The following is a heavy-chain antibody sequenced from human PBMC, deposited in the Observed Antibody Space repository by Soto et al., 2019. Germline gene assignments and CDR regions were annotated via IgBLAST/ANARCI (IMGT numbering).Heavy chain of an antibody. D-gene: IGHD2-8*01. CDR2: ISANNVNT. CDR3: ARVPRQGLLMVYAIH. J-gene: IGHJ4*02. Sequence: QVQLVQSGAEVKKPGASVTVSCKDSGYTFTSYGIRLVRQAPGQGLEWMGWISANNVNTSYAQRLQGRVTMTTEPSTSTAYMELRSLRSDDTAVYYCARVPRQGLLMVYAIHWGKGTLVTVYS. V-gene: IGHV1-18*01. CDR1: GYTFTSYG.